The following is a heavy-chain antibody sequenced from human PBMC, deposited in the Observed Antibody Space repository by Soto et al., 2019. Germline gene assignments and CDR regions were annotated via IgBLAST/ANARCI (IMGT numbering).Heavy chain of an antibody. J-gene: IGHJ4*02. D-gene: IGHD2-2*01. CDR1: GFTFSSYG. CDR3: AKPRKTFLIKRSSNFDY. V-gene: IGHV3-30*18. CDR2: ISYDGSNK. Sequence: QPGGSLRLSCAASGFTFSSYGMHWVRQAPGKGLEWVAVISYDGSNKYYADSVKGRFTISRDNSKNTLYLQMNSLRAEDTAVYYCAKPRKTFLIKRSSNFDYWGQGTLVTVSS.